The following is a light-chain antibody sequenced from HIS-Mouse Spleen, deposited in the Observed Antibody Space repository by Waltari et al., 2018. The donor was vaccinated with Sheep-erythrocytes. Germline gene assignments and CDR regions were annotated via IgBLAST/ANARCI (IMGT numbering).Light chain of an antibody. V-gene: IGLV2-14*03. CDR1: STYGGGDNY. CDR3: SSYTSSSTWV. Sequence: QSALTQPASVSGPSGPSITISCIGMSTYGGGDNYVSWYQQHQGTAPKLRIYDVSNRPSGVSNRFSGSKSGNTASLTISGLQAEDEADYYCSSYTSSSTWVFGGGTKLTVL. CDR2: DVS. J-gene: IGLJ3*02.